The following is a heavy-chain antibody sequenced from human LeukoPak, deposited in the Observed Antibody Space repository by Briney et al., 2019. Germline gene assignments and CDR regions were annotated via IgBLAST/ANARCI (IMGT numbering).Heavy chain of an antibody. CDR1: GYTFTSYG. Sequence: ASVKVSCKASGYTFTSYGISWVRQAPGQGLEWMGWISAYNGNINYAQKLQGRVTMTTDTSTSTAYMELRSLRSDDTAVYYCARDFRPYIVVVPAALDVWGQGTTVTVSS. V-gene: IGHV1-18*01. D-gene: IGHD2-2*01. CDR2: ISAYNGNI. CDR3: ARDFRPYIVVVPAALDV. J-gene: IGHJ6*02.